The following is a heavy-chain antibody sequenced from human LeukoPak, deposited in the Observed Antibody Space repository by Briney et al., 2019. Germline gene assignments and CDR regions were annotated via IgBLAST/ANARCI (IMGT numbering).Heavy chain of an antibody. D-gene: IGHD6-19*01. Sequence: GGSLRLSCAASGFTFSSYAMSWVRQAPGKGLEWVSAISGSGGSTYYADSVKGRFTISRDNAKNSLFLQMSSLRAEDTAIYYCTRALYNTGWYPDYFDSWGQGTLVTVSS. J-gene: IGHJ4*02. CDR1: GFTFSSYA. V-gene: IGHV3-23*01. CDR2: ISGSGGST. CDR3: TRALYNTGWYPDYFDS.